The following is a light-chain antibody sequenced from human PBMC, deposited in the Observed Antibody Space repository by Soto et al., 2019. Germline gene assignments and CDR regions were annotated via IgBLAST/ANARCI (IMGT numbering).Light chain of an antibody. CDR1: QTVRNNY. CDR3: QQYGSSPGWT. CDR2: DAS. Sequence: EIVLTQSPGTLSLSPGERATLSCRASQTVRNNYLAWYQQKPGQAPRLLIYDASSRATGIPDRFSGGGSGTDFTLTISRLEPEDFAVYYCQQYGSSPGWTFGQGTKVDIK. J-gene: IGKJ1*01. V-gene: IGKV3-20*01.